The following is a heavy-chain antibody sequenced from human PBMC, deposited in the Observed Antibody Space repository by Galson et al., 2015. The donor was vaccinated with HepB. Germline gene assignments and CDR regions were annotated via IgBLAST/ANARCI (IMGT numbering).Heavy chain of an antibody. J-gene: IGHJ5*02. Sequence: SVKVSCKVSGYTLTELSMHWVRQAPGKGLEWMGGFDPEDGETIYAQKFQGRVTMTEDTSTDTAYMELSSLRSEDTAVYYCAILLMVYATPYNWFDPWGQGTLVTVPS. V-gene: IGHV1-24*01. CDR1: GYTLTELS. D-gene: IGHD2-8*01. CDR3: AILLMVYATPYNWFDP. CDR2: FDPEDGET.